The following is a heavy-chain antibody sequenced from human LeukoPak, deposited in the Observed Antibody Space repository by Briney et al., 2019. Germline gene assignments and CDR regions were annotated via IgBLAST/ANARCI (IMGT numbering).Heavy chain of an antibody. CDR2: IIPIFGTA. D-gene: IGHD2-2*01. J-gene: IGHJ6*03. Sequence: SVKVSCKASGGTFSSYAISWVRQAPGQGLEWMGRIIPIFGTANYAQKFQGRVTITTDESTSTAYMELSSLRSEDTAVYYCARGGQLLHYYYYYMDVWGKGTTVTASS. CDR1: GGTFSSYA. CDR3: ARGGQLLHYYYYYMDV. V-gene: IGHV1-69*05.